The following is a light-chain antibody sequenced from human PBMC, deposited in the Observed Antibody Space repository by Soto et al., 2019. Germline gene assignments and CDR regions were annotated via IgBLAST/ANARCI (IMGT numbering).Light chain of an antibody. CDR2: DAS. Sequence: DIPMTQSPSSLSASVGDRVTITCQASQDITNHLHWYQQKPGKAPKLLIYDASNLETGVPSRFSGSGFGTDFIFIINNLQPEDFATYFCQHCHILPWTFGQGTKVEIK. J-gene: IGKJ1*01. V-gene: IGKV1-33*01. CDR1: QDITNH. CDR3: QHCHILPWT.